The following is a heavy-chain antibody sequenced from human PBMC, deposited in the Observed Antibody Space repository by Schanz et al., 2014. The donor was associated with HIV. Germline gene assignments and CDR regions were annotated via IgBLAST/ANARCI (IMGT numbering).Heavy chain of an antibody. V-gene: IGHV3-9*01. CDR1: GFTFDDYA. CDR2: ISWNSGSI. J-gene: IGHJ4*02. CDR3: AKGQRGIVRGDIDY. Sequence: EVQLVESGGGLVQPGRSLRLSCAASGFTFDDYAMHWVRQAPGKGLEWVSGISWNSGSIGYADSVKGRFTISRDNAKNSLYLQMNSLRAEDTAVYYCAKGQRGIVRGDIDYWGQGTLVTVSS. D-gene: IGHD3-10*01.